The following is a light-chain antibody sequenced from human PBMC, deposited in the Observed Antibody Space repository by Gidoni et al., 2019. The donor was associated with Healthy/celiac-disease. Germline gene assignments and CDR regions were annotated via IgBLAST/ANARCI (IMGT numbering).Light chain of an antibody. CDR2: GAS. CDR3: QQYNNWSRT. J-gene: IGKJ5*01. Sequence: EIVMTQSPATLSVSPGERATLSCRASQSVNSNLAWYQQKPGQAPRLLIYGASTRATGIPARFSGSGSGTEFTLTISSLQSEDFAVYYCQQYNNWSRTFXQXTRLEIK. V-gene: IGKV3-15*01. CDR1: QSVNSN.